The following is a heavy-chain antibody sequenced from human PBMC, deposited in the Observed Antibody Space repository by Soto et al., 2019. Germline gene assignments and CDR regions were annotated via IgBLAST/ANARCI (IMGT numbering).Heavy chain of an antibody. D-gene: IGHD3-22*01. Sequence: SETLSLTCAVYGGSFSGYYWSWIRQPPGKGLKWIGEINYSGSTNYNPSLKSRVTISVDTSKNQFSLKLSSVTAADTAVYYCARQTDSYYTFDAFDIWGQGTMVTVSS. CDR1: GGSFSGYY. J-gene: IGHJ3*02. CDR2: INYSGST. CDR3: ARQTDSYYTFDAFDI. V-gene: IGHV4-34*01.